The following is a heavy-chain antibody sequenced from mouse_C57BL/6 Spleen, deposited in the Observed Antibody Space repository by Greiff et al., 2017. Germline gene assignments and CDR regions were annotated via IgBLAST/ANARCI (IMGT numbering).Heavy chain of an antibody. J-gene: IGHJ2*01. CDR3: ARSRGGDY. CDR2: IYPGDGDT. V-gene: IGHV1-82*01. CDR1: GYAFSSSW. Sequence: QVQLQQSGPELVKPGASVKISCKASGYAFSSSWMNWVKQRPGKGLEWIGRIYPGDGDTNYNGKFKGKATLTADKSSSTAYMQRSSLTAEDSAVYFCARSRGGDYWGQGTTLTVSS.